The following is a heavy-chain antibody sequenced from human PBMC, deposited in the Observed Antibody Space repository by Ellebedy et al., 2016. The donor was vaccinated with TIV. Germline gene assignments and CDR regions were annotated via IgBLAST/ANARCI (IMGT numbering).Heavy chain of an antibody. D-gene: IGHD6-19*01. CDR1: GFTFSSYA. V-gene: IGHV3-64*01. Sequence: PGGSLRLSCAASGFTFSSYAMHWVRQAPGKGLEYVSAISSNGGSTYYANSVKGRFTISRDNSKNTLYLQMVSLRAEDMAVYYCARDRGQWLYYYGMDVWGQGTTVTVSS. CDR3: ARDRGQWLYYYGMDV. CDR2: ISSNGGST. J-gene: IGHJ6*02.